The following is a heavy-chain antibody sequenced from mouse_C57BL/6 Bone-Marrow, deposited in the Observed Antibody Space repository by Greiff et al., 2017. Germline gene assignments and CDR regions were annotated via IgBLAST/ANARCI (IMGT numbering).Heavy chain of an antibody. J-gene: IGHJ2*01. CDR3: AREGYYYGSTGFDY. D-gene: IGHD1-1*01. CDR1: GYTFTSYW. Sequence: QVPLQQPGAELVMPGASVKLSCKASGYTFTSYWMHWVKQRPGQGLEWIGEIDPSDSYTNYNQKFKGKSTLTVDKSSSTAYMQLSSLTSEDSAVYYCAREGYYYGSTGFDYWGQGTTLTVSS. V-gene: IGHV1-69*01. CDR2: IDPSDSYT.